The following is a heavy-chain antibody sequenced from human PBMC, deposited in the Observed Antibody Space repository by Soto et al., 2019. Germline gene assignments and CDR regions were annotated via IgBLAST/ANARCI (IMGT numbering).Heavy chain of an antibody. V-gene: IGHV4-39*07. J-gene: IGHJ6*03. Sequence: SETLSLTCTVSGGSISSSSNHWGWIRQPPGKGLEWIGNIYYSENTYYNPSLKSRVTISVDTSKNQFSLKLSSVTAADTAVYHCARGRGSGYPPARYMDVWGKGTTVTVSS. D-gene: IGHD3-3*01. CDR1: GGSISSSSNH. CDR2: IYYSENT. CDR3: ARGRGSGYPPARYMDV.